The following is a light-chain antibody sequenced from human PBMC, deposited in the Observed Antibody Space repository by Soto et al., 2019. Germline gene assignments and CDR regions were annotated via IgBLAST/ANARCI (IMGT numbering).Light chain of an antibody. V-gene: IGKV3-15*01. J-gene: IGKJ2*01. Sequence: EIVMTQSPATLSVSPGERATLSCRASQSVSSNLAWYQQKPGQAPRLLIYGASTRATGIPARFSGSGSGTQFTLTLSSLQSEDFAVYYCQQYNNWPPYTFGQGTNLEIK. CDR2: GAS. CDR1: QSVSSN. CDR3: QQYNNWPPYT.